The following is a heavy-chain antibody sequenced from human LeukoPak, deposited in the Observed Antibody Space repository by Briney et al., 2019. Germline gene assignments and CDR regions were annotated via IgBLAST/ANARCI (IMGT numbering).Heavy chain of an antibody. CDR2: IYSDSNT. V-gene: IGHV3-66*01. CDR3: AKGGISTIVRGVIGYMDV. CDR1: GFSVSSNY. D-gene: IGHD3-10*01. J-gene: IGHJ6*03. Sequence: GGSLRLSCAASGFSVSSNYLTWVRQAPGKGLECVSVIYSDSNTYYADSVKGRFTISRDNSKNTLYLQMSSLRAEDTAVYYCAKGGISTIVRGVIGYMDVWGKGTTVTISS.